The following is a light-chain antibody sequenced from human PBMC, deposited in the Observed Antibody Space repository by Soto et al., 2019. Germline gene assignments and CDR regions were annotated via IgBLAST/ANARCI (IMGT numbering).Light chain of an antibody. J-gene: IGKJ1*01. CDR2: DAS. Sequence: DIQMTQSPSFLSASVGDRVTITCQASHDITNYLNWYQQKSGKAPKLLIYDASNLETGVPSRFSGSGSGTHFTFTITSLQPEDFATYYCQQYDDLWTFGQGTKVEIK. V-gene: IGKV1-33*01. CDR1: HDITNY. CDR3: QQYDDLWT.